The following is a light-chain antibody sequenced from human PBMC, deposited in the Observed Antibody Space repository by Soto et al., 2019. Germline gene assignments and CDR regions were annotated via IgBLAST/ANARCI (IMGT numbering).Light chain of an antibody. CDR3: CSYASSSTFV. Sequence: QPVLTQPASVSGSPGQSITISCTGTSSDVGSYNLVSWYQQHPGKAPKLMIYEVSKRPSGVSNRFSGSKSGNTASLTLSGLQAEDEADYYCCSYASSSTFVFGGGTKLTVL. J-gene: IGLJ2*01. CDR1: SSDVGSYNL. CDR2: EVS. V-gene: IGLV2-23*02.